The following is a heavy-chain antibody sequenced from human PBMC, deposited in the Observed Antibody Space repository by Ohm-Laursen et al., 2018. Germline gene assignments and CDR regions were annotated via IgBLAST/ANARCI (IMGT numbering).Heavy chain of an antibody. Sequence: SLRLSCAASTLTFSNCGMHWVRQAPGKGLEWVAVISYDGSDKYYADSVKGRFTISRDNSKNTLYLQMNSLRAEDTAVYYCAKDHGLIRAPSDYWGQGTLVTVSS. CDR2: ISYDGSDK. V-gene: IGHV3-30*18. CDR1: TLTFSNCG. J-gene: IGHJ4*02. CDR3: AKDHGLIRAPSDY.